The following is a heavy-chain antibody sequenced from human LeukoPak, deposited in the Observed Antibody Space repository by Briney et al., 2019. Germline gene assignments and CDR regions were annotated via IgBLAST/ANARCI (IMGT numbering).Heavy chain of an antibody. V-gene: IGHV3-33*01. CDR2: IWYDGSNK. CDR3: ARGTVVVADYYFDY. D-gene: IGHD2-15*01. CDR1: GFTFSSYG. J-gene: IGHJ4*02. Sequence: PGRSLRLSCAASGFTFSSYGMHWVRQAPGKGLEWVAVIWYDGSNKYYADSVKGRFTISRDNSKNTLYLQMNSLRAEDTAVYYCARGTVVVADYYFDYWGQGTLVTVSS.